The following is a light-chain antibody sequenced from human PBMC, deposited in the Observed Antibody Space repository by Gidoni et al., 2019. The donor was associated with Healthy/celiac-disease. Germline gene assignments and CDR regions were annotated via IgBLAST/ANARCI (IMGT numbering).Light chain of an antibody. V-gene: IGLV1-44*01. CDR1: SSNIGSNT. J-gene: IGLJ3*02. CDR3: AAWDDSRPPWV. Sequence: QSVLTQPPSASGTPGQRVTISCSGSSSNIGSNTVNWYQQLPGTAPKLLIYSNNQRPSGVPDRFSGSKSGTSASLAISGLQSEDEADYYCAAWDDSRPPWVFGGGTKLTVL. CDR2: SNN.